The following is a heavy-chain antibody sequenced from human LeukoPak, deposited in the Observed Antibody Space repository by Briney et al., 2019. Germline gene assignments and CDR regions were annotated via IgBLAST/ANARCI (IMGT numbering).Heavy chain of an antibody. CDR2: ISWNSGSI. J-gene: IGHJ4*02. D-gene: IGHD6-13*01. Sequence: GGSLRLSCAASGFTFDDYAMHWVRQAPGKGLEWVSGISWNSGSIGYADSVKGRFTISRDNAKSSLYLQMNSLRAEDTALYYCAKGASSSWYFGPFDYWGQGTLVTVSS. CDR1: GFTFDDYA. V-gene: IGHV3-9*01. CDR3: AKGASSSWYFGPFDY.